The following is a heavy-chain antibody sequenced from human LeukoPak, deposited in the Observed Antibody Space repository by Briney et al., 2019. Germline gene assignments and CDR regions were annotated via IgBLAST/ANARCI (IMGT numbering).Heavy chain of an antibody. V-gene: IGHV4-30-4*01. CDR2: IYYSGST. Sequence: SETLSLTCTVSGGSISSGDYYWSWIRQPPGKGLEWIGYIYYSGSTYYNPSLKSRVAISVDTSKNQFSLKLSSVTAADTAVYYCAREVSRWPYYFDYWGQGTLVTVSS. J-gene: IGHJ4*02. CDR3: AREVSRWPYYFDY. D-gene: IGHD4-23*01. CDR1: GGSISSGDYY.